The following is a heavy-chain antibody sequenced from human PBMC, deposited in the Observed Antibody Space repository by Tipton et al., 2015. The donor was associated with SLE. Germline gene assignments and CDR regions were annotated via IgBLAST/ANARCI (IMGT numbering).Heavy chain of an antibody. CDR3: AKVAPAFCGGDCYSVS. CDR1: GFTFTSYA. Sequence: SLRLSRAASGFTFTSYAMHWVRQAPGKGLEWVALISHDGSEKFYADSVKGRFTISRDNSKNTLFVQMDRLRAEDTALYYCAKVAPAFCGGDCYSVSWGQGTQDAVSS. CDR2: ISHDGSEK. J-gene: IGHJ5*02. D-gene: IGHD2-21*01. V-gene: IGHV3-33*03.